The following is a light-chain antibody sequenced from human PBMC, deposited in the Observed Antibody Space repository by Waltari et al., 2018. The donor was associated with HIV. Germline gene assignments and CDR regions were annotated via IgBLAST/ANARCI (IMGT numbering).Light chain of an antibody. V-gene: IGLV2-14*03. CDR2: DVT. CDR3: SSYTSSSTLVV. J-gene: IGLJ2*01. CDR1: SSDVGGFNY. Sequence: QSALTQPASVSGSPGQSITISCTGTSSDVGGFNYVSWYQHHPGKAPKLMIYDVTSRPAGVSNRFFGSKSCNTASLTISGLQAEDEADYYCSSYTSSSTLVVFGGGTKLTVL.